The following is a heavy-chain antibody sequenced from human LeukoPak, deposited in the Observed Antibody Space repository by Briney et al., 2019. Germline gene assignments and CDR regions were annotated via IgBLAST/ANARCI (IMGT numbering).Heavy chain of an antibody. V-gene: IGHV3-30*04. CDR2: ISNDGNNK. CDR3: ARPDDSESFYRANHY. J-gene: IGHJ4*02. Sequence: PGRSLRLSCAASGFSFNSYPVHWVRQAPGKGLEWVAVISNDGNNKYADSVKGRFTISRDNSNNTLSLQMNGLRVEDTAVYYCARPDDSESFYRANHYWGRGTLVTVS. CDR1: GFSFNSYP. D-gene: IGHD3-10*01.